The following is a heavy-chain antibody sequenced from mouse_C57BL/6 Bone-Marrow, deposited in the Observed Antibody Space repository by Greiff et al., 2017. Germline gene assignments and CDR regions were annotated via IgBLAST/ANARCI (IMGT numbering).Heavy chain of an antibody. CDR1: GYTFTSYG. J-gene: IGHJ4*01. Sequence: QVQLQQPGAELARPGASVKLSCKASGYTFTSYGISWVKQRTGQGLEWIGEIYPRSGNTYYNEKFKGKATLTADKSSSTAYMELRSLTSEDSAVYFCAREGMDYAMDYWGQGTSVTVSS. D-gene: IGHD2-10*02. V-gene: IGHV1-81*01. CDR2: IYPRSGNT. CDR3: AREGMDYAMDY.